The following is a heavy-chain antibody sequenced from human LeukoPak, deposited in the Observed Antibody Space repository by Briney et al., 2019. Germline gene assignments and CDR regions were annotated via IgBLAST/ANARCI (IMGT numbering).Heavy chain of an antibody. CDR2: INHSGSS. V-gene: IGHV4-34*01. J-gene: IGHJ3*02. Sequence: PSETLSLTCAISGGSFSGYYWSWIRQPPGKGLEWIGEINHSGSSNYNPSLKSRITISVDTSKNQFSLRLSSMTAADTAVYYCARVGVDSSGYYYVNAFDIWGQGTWSPSLQ. CDR3: ARVGVDSSGYYYVNAFDI. D-gene: IGHD3-22*01. CDR1: GGSFSGYY.